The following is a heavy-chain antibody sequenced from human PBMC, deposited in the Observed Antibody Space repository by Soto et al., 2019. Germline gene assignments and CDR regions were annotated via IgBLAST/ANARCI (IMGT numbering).Heavy chain of an antibody. CDR1: GGSITNYY. CDR2: IDDGGSV. D-gene: IGHD2-8*01. V-gene: IGHV4-59*01. CDR3: ARCRLVNGAAHFYFGLDV. J-gene: IGHJ6*02. Sequence: QVQLQESGPGLVKPSETLSLSCAVSGGSITNYYWTWIRRPPGKGLEWIGYIDDGGSVKYNPSLSGRVTISLDTSKKQISLKVNSVTAADTAVYHCARCRLVNGAAHFYFGLDVWGQGTTVTVSS.